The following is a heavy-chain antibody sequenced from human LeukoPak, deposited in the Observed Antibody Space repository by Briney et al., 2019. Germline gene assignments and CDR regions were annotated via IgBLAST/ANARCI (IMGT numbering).Heavy chain of an antibody. CDR3: ASLRYSSSYGRAFDI. J-gene: IGHJ3*02. D-gene: IGHD6-13*01. V-gene: IGHV4-39*01. CDR2: IYYSGST. CDR1: GGSISSSSYY. Sequence: KPSETLSLTCTVSGGSISSSSYYWGWIRQPPGKGLEWIGSIYYSGSTYYNPSLKSRVTISVDTSKNQFSLKLSSVTAADTAVYYCASLRYSSSYGRAFDIWGQGTMVTVSS.